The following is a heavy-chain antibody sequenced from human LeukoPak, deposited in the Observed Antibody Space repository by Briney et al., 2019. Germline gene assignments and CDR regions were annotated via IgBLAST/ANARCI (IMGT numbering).Heavy chain of an antibody. CDR2: IERDGSEK. J-gene: IGHJ4*02. CDR3: ATAPAAADSF. V-gene: IGHV3-7*01. D-gene: IGHD6-13*01. Sequence: GGPLRLSCAASGFTFSNFWMTWVRQAPGKGLEWVANIERDGSEKTYVDSVKGRFTISRGNAKNSLFLQMSSLRADDTAVYYCATAPAAADSFWGQGTLVAVSS. CDR1: GFTFSNFW.